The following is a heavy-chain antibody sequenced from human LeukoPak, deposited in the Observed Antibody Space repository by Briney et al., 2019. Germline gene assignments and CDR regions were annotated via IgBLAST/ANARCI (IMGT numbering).Heavy chain of an antibody. D-gene: IGHD5-24*01. CDR1: GGSCDDYY. CDR2: IHPHGIF. CDR3: SRGRDRSKAGDH. J-gene: IGHJ4*02. V-gene: IGHV4-34*01. Sequence: PSETLSLTCDLSGGSCDDYYCSWIRQPPGKRLEWIGEIHPHGIFYYNSSLMSRVTISIDTSKTQFSLRLTSVTAADTAFYYCSRGRDRSKAGDHWGPGSLVTVSS.